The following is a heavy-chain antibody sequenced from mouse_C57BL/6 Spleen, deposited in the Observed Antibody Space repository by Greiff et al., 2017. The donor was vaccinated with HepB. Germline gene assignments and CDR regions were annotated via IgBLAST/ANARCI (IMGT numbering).Heavy chain of an antibody. V-gene: IGHV5-17*01. CDR3: ARGSPEYYGSRSYAMDY. D-gene: IGHD1-1*01. CDR2: ISSGSSTI. J-gene: IGHJ4*01. CDR1: GFTFSDYG. Sequence: EVKLVESGGGLVKPGGSLKLSCAASGFTFSDYGMHWVRQAPEKGLEWVAYISSGSSTIYYADTVKGRFTISRDNAKNTLFLQMTSLRSEDTAMYYCARGSPEYYGSRSYAMDYWGQGTSVTVSS.